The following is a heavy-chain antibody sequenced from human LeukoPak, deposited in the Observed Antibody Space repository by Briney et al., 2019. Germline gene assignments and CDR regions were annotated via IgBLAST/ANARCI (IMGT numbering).Heavy chain of an antibody. CDR3: ARDSGSYTC. Sequence: PGGSLRLSCAASGFTFSSYSMNWVRQAPGKGLDWVSYISGTSSTMHYADSVKGRFTISRDNAKNSLYLQMNSLRAEDTAVYYCARDSGSYTCWGQGTLVTVSS. CDR2: ISGTSSTM. J-gene: IGHJ4*02. CDR1: GFTFSSYS. V-gene: IGHV3-48*04. D-gene: IGHD1-26*01.